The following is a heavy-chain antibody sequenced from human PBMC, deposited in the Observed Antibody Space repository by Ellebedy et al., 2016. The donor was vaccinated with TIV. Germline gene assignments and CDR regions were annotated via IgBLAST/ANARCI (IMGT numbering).Heavy chain of an antibody. D-gene: IGHD5-18*01. CDR2: MNPNSGNT. J-gene: IGHJ4*02. V-gene: IGHV1-8*01. Sequence: ASVKVSCKASGYTFTSYDINWVRQAAGQGLEWMGWMNPNSGNTDYAQKFQDRVTMTRDTSTNPAFMELYSLSFEDTAVYYCARGGYSYPEDLDFWGQGTLVTVSS. CDR3: ARGGYSYPEDLDF. CDR1: GYTFTSYD.